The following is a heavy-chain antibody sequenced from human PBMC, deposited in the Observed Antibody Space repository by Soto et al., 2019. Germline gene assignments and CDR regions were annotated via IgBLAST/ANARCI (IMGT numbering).Heavy chain of an antibody. CDR2: IIPIFGTA. CDR1: GGTFSSYA. D-gene: IGHD3-10*01. Sequence: QVQLVQSGAEVKKPGSSVKVSCKASGGTFSSYAISWVRQAPGQGLEWMGGIIPIFGTANYAQKFQGRVTITADESTSTAYMELSSLRSEDTAVYYCAIPIKLWFGELLPNRFRGGMDVWGQGTTVTVSS. CDR3: AIPIKLWFGELLPNRFRGGMDV. J-gene: IGHJ6*02. V-gene: IGHV1-69*01.